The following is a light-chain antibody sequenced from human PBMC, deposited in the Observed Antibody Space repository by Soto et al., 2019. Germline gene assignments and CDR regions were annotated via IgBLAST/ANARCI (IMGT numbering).Light chain of an antibody. Sequence: DIQMAQSPSSLSASVGDRLTITCRASQTIPKYLNWDRHKPGQAPKLLIHSISTLESGVSSRFSGSGSGTDFTLTISSLQPEDFATFYCQQSHRLPWTFGQGTRVDI. CDR3: QQSHRLPWT. CDR1: QTIPKY. J-gene: IGKJ1*01. V-gene: IGKV1-39*01. CDR2: SIS.